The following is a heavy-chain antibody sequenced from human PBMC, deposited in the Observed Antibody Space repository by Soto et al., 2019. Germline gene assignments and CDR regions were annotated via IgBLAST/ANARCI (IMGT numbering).Heavy chain of an antibody. J-gene: IGHJ4*02. CDR3: AKFLRSGYDSEY. Sequence: ELHLVESGGGVVQPGGSLKLSCAASGFSFSEYWMHWVRQAPGKGLEWVSRIQSDGSSPSYADSVKGRFTISRDNAKNTLYLQMNGLGAENTAVYFCAKFLRSGYDSEYWGQGTLVTVSS. CDR2: IQSDGSSP. CDR1: GFSFSEYW. V-gene: IGHV3-74*01. D-gene: IGHD5-12*01.